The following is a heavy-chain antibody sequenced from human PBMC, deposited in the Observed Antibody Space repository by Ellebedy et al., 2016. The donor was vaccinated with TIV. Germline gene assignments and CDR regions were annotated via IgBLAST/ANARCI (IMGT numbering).Heavy chain of an antibody. V-gene: IGHV3-23*01. Sequence: PGGSLRLSCAASGFTFTNYAMSWVRQAPGKGLEWVSGISSSGDYTYYADSLKGRFTISRDNSKNTLYLQMNSLRADDTAVYYCAKGKYCGGGSCYYFDSWGQGALVTVSS. J-gene: IGHJ4*02. CDR2: ISSSGDYT. CDR3: AKGKYCGGGSCYYFDS. D-gene: IGHD2-15*01. CDR1: GFTFTNYA.